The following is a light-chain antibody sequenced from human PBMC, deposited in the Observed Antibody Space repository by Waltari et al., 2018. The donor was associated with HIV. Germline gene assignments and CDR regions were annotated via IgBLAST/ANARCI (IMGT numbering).Light chain of an antibody. Sequence: HSALTQPRSVSGSPGQSVTISCAGPSTEGGSYVYVSWYHQKSGKAPQLIIYDVTKRPSGVPPRFSGAKSGDTASLTISGLQAEDEGDFYCCSYGGSWSFVFGGGTRVTVL. V-gene: IGLV2-11*01. CDR2: DVT. J-gene: IGLJ2*01. CDR1: STEGGSYVY. CDR3: CSYGGSWSFV.